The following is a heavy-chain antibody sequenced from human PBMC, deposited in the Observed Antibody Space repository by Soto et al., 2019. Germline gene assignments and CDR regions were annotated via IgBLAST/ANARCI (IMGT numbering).Heavy chain of an antibody. V-gene: IGHV3-72*01. CDR3: ARVVVNTYYYYGMDV. CDR2: TRNKANSYTT. D-gene: IGHD2-15*01. CDR1: GFTFSDHY. Sequence: GGSLRLSCAASGFTFSDHYMDWVRQAPGKGLEWVGRTRNKANSYTTEYAASVKGRFTISRDDSKNSLYLQMNSLKTEDTAVYYCARVVVNTYYYYGMDVWGQGXTVTVYS. J-gene: IGHJ6*02.